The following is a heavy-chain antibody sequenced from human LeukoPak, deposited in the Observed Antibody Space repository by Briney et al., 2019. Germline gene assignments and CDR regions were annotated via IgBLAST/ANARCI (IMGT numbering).Heavy chain of an antibody. V-gene: IGHV3-49*03. Sequence: GGSLRLSCTASRFTFGDYAMSWFRQAPGKGLEWVGFIRTKAHGETTEYAASVKGRFTISRDDSKSIAYLQMNSLKTEDTAMYYCSREAVDCSGTSCFTRSYDYWGQGTLVTVSS. J-gene: IGHJ4*02. CDR2: IRTKAHGETT. CDR3: SREAVDCSGTSCFTRSYDY. CDR1: RFTFGDYA. D-gene: IGHD2-2*02.